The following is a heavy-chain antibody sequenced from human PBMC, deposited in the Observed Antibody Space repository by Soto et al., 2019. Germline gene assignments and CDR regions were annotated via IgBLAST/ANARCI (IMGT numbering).Heavy chain of an antibody. D-gene: IGHD6-13*01. J-gene: IGHJ4*02. CDR3: ARDPPYSSSWSYFDY. CDR1: GFTFSDYS. CDR2: ITSTGSYI. V-gene: IGHV3-21*01. Sequence: EVQLVESGGGLVKPGGSLRVSCAASGFTFSDYSMNWVRQAPGKGLEWLSSITSTGSYIYYADSVKGRFTSSRDNAGSSLFLQMNSLRAEDTAMYYCARDPPYSSSWSYFDYWGQGTLVTVSS.